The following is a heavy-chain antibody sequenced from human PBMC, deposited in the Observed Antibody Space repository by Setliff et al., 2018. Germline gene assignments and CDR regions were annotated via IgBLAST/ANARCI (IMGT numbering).Heavy chain of an antibody. Sequence: VASVKVSCKASGYTFTSYDINWVRQATGQGLEWMGWMNPNSGNTGYAQKFQGRVTMTRNTSISTAYMELSSLRSEDTAVYYCARAGRAVVNAFDIWGQGTMVTVSS. CDR3: ARAGRAVVNAFDI. V-gene: IGHV1-8*01. D-gene: IGHD2-15*01. CDR1: GYTFTSYD. CDR2: MNPNSGNT. J-gene: IGHJ3*02.